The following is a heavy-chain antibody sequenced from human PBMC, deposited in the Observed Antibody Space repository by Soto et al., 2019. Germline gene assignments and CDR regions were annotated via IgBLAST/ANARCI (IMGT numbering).Heavy chain of an antibody. CDR3: AKSDYVWGRKSSYYSDY. Sequence: GGSLRLSCAASGFIFGNYAMTWVRQAPGKGLEWVSAVTGSGGSTYYADSVKGRFSISRDNSKNTLHLQMNALRAEDTAVYFCAKSDYVWGRKSSYYSDYWGQGTLVTVS. D-gene: IGHD3-16*01. J-gene: IGHJ4*02. CDR1: GFIFGNYA. V-gene: IGHV3-23*01. CDR2: VTGSGGST.